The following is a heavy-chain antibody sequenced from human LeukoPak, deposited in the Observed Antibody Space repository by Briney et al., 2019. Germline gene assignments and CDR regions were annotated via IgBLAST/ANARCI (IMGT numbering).Heavy chain of an antibody. V-gene: IGHV1-69*04. CDR3: AREESRGGYNLDAFDI. Sequence: GASVKVSCKASGGTFSSYAISWVRQAPGQGLEWMGRIIPILGIANYAQKFQGRVTITADKSTSTAYMELSSLRSEDTAVYYCAREESRGGYNLDAFDIWGQGTMVTVSS. CDR2: IIPILGIA. CDR1: GGTFSSYA. D-gene: IGHD1-1*01. J-gene: IGHJ3*02.